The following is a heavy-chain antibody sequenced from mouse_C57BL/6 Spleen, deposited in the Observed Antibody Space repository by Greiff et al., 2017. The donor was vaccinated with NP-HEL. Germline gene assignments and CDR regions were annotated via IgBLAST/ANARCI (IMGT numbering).Heavy chain of an antibody. CDR1: GFTFSDYY. Sequence: EVKVVESEGGLVQPGSSMKLSCTASGFTFSDYYMAWVRQVPEKGLEWVANINYDGSSTYYLDSLKSRFIITRDNAKTTLYLQMSSLKSEDTATDYCARARYGYRYFDYWGQGTTLTVSS. CDR3: ARARYGYRYFDY. J-gene: IGHJ2*01. D-gene: IGHD2-2*01. CDR2: INYDGSST. V-gene: IGHV5-16*01.